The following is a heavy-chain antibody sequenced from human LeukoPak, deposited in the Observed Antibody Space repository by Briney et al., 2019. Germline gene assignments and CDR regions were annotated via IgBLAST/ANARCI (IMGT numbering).Heavy chain of an antibody. V-gene: IGHV4-34*01. CDR2: INHSGST. CDR1: GGSFSGYY. J-gene: IGHJ3*02. Sequence: PSETLSLTCAVYGGSFSGYYWSWIRQPPGKGLEWVGEINHSGSTNYNPSLKSRVTISVDTSKNQFSLKLSSVTAADTAVYYCARHRTIFGVVNDAFDTWGQGTMVTVSS. CDR3: ARHRTIFGVVNDAFDT. D-gene: IGHD3-3*01.